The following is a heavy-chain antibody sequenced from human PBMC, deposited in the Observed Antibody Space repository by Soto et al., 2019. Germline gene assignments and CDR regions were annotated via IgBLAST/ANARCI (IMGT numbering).Heavy chain of an antibody. Sequence: SETLSLTCTVSGGSISSSSYYWGWIRQPPGKGLEWIGSIYYSGSTYYNPSLESRVTISVDTSKNQFSLKLSSATAADTAAYYCARHNWPRYCSSTSCGYYYMDVWGKGTTVTVSS. CDR3: ARHNWPRYCSSTSCGYYYMDV. CDR2: IYYSGST. CDR1: GGSISSSSYY. V-gene: IGHV4-39*01. J-gene: IGHJ6*03. D-gene: IGHD2-2*01.